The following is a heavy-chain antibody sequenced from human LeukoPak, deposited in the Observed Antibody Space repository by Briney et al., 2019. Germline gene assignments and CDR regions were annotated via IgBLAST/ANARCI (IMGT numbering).Heavy chain of an antibody. CDR1: GYTFTGYY. J-gene: IGHJ5*02. V-gene: IGHV1-69*13. CDR2: IIPIFGTA. Sequence: ASVKVSCKASGYTFTGYYMHWVRQAPGQGLEWMGGIIPIFGTANYAQKFQGRVTITADESTSTAYMELSSLRSEDTAVYYCARGQETLTTVVPSNWFDPWGQGTLVTVSS. D-gene: IGHD4-23*01. CDR3: ARGQETLTTVVPSNWFDP.